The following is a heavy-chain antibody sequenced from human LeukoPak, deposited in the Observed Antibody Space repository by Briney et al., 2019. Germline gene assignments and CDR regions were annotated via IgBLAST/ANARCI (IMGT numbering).Heavy chain of an antibody. J-gene: IGHJ4*02. CDR1: GYLFINYG. CDR2: ISPYSGNT. CDR3: ARTSGVSVAGSPYYFDF. D-gene: IGHD6-13*01. Sequence: ASVKVSCKASGYLFINYGITWLRQAPGQGLECMGWISPYSGNTVYAQKLQGRVTMTTDRSTTTAYMELRSLGFDDTAVYYCARTSGVSVAGSPYYFDFWGQGTLITVSS. V-gene: IGHV1-18*01.